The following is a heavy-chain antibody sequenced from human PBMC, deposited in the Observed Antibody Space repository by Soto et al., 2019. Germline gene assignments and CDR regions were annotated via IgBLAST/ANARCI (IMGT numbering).Heavy chain of an antibody. CDR2: IYYSGST. D-gene: IGHD2-2*01. CDR3: ARALGGFCISTSCQNEHYYYYGMDV. J-gene: IGHJ6*02. Sequence: QVQLQESGPGLVKPSQTLSLTCTVSGGSISSGDYYWSWIRQPPGKGLEWIGYIYYSGSTYYNPSLKSRVPSSVDTSKNQFYLKLSSVTAAATAVYYCARALGGFCISTSCQNEHYYYYGMDVWGQGTTVTVSS. CDR1: GGSISSGDYY. V-gene: IGHV4-30-4*01.